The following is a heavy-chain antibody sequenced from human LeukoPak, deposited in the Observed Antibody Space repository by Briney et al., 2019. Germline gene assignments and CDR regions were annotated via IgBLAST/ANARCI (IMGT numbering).Heavy chain of an antibody. D-gene: IGHD6-19*01. CDR2: ISAYNGNT. Sequence: ASVKVSCMASGYTFTSYGISWVRQAPGQGLEWMGWISAYNGNTNYAQKLQGRVTMTTDTSTSTAYMELRSLRSDDTAVYYCAREYSSGSSSDYWGQGTLVTVSS. CDR3: AREYSSGSSSDY. V-gene: IGHV1-18*04. J-gene: IGHJ4*02. CDR1: GYTFTSYG.